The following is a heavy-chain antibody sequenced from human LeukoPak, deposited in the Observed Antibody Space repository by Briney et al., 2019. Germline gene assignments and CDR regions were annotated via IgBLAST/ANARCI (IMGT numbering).Heavy chain of an antibody. J-gene: IGHJ4*02. V-gene: IGHV3-15*05. CDR3: TTVYCSTTSCKPGTDY. D-gene: IGHD2-2*01. Sequence: GGSLRLSCAASGFTFSDAWMSWVRQAPGKGLEWVGRIKSKSDRGTTDYAAPVKGRFTISRDGSKNTLYLQMNSLKTEDTAVYYCTTVYCSTTSCKPGTDYWGQGTLVTVSS. CDR1: GFTFSDAW. CDR2: IKSKSDRGTT.